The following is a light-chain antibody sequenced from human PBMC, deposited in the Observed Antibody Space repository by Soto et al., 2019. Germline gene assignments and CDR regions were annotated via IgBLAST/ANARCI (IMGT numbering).Light chain of an antibody. CDR2: SAS. Sequence: IQLTQSPFTVSASVGDSVTISCRASHDIFTYLAWYQHKPGKAPRLLIFSASSLQTGVPPRFRGSGSGTDFTLTISSLQPDDVGLYYCQHYTLASGPFGQGTRV. CDR1: HDIFTY. CDR3: QHYTLASGP. J-gene: IGKJ1*01. V-gene: IGKV1-5*01.